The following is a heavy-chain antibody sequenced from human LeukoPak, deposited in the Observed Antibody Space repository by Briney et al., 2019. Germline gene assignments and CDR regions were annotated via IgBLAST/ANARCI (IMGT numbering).Heavy chain of an antibody. CDR1: GYTFTDYY. CDR2: INPNPNSGGT. Sequence: AVKVSCKASGYTFTDYYLHWVRQAPGQGLEWVGWINPNPNSGGTSYAQKFQGRVTMTRDTSINTAYMELSGLRSDDTAVYFCARGSYGYDWGQGTLVTVSS. V-gene: IGHV1-2*02. CDR3: ARGSYGYD. D-gene: IGHD1-26*01. J-gene: IGHJ4*02.